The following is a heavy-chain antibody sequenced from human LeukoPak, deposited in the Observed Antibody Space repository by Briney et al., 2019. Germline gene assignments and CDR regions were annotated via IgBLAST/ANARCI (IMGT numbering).Heavy chain of an antibody. CDR1: GFTFSSYW. Sequence: GGPLRLSCADSGFTFSSYWMSWVRQAPGKGLEWVAVISYDGGNKYYADSVKGRFTISRDNSKNTVYLQMNSLRAEDTAVYYCAREWGSQVDPWGQGTLVTVSS. V-gene: IGHV3-30-3*01. CDR2: ISYDGGNK. CDR3: AREWGSQVDP. D-gene: IGHD3-16*01. J-gene: IGHJ5*02.